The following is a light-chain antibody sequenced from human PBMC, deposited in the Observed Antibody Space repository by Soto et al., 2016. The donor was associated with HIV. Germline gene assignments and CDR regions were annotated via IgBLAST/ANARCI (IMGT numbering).Light chain of an antibody. CDR3: YSAADNSGV. J-gene: IGLJ3*02. CDR2: KDS. V-gene: IGLV3-27*01. Sequence: SYELTQPSSMSVSPGQTARITCSGDVLAKKYARWFQQKPGQAPVLVLYKDSERPSGIPERFSGSYSGTTVTLTISGAQVEDEADYYCYSAADNSGVFGGGTKLTV. CDR1: VLAKKY.